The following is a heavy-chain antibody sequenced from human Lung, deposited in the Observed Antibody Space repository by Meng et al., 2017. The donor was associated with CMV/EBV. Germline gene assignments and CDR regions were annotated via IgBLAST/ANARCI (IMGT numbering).Heavy chain of an antibody. J-gene: IGHJ1*01. CDR1: GDSITNHNW. CDR3: LRRSGGSV. D-gene: IGHD3-10*01. CDR2: IPHRGSS. V-gene: IGHV4-4*02. Sequence: VQVRVSGPALVKPSATLPLTCPVSGDSITNHNWWAWVRQPPGKGLEWIGEIPHRGSSAYNPSLKSRVSMSIDKSKNQFSLKLTSVTAADTAVYHCLRRSGGSVWGQGTLVTVSS.